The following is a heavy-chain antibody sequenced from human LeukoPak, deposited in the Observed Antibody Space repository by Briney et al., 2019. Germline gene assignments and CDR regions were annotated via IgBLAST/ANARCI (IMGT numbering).Heavy chain of an antibody. D-gene: IGHD4-17*01. J-gene: IGHJ6*02. Sequence: SETLSLTCTVSGGSISSYYWCWIRQPPGKGLEWIGYIYYSGSTNYNPSLKSRVTISVDTSKNQFSLKLSSVTAADTAVYYRATAAYGDYGGMDVWGQGTTVTVSS. CDR2: IYYSGST. CDR3: ATAAYGDYGGMDV. CDR1: GGSISSYY. V-gene: IGHV4-59*08.